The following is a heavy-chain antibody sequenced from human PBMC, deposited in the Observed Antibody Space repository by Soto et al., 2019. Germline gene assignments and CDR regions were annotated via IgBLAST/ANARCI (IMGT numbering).Heavy chain of an antibody. J-gene: IGHJ6*02. Sequence: QGQLVESGGGVVQPGMSLRLSCEASGFTIRSYGMHWVRQAPGKGLEWVAIIWYDGSVKYYADSVNGRFTISRDNSKNTLYLQMNSLRTEDAAVYYCAREMGGWNYGKGVYKYAAMDVWGQGTTVTVSS. V-gene: IGHV3-33*01. CDR1: GFTIRSYG. D-gene: IGHD1-7*01. CDR2: IWYDGSVK. CDR3: AREMGGWNYGKGVYKYAAMDV.